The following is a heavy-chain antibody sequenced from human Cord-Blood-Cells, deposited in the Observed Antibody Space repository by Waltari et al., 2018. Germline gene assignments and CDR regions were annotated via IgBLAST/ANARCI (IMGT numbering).Heavy chain of an antibody. V-gene: IGHV3-53*01. CDR3: ARDVSNYEGMDG. CDR1: GFTASSPH. Sequence: EVQLVESGGGLIQPGGSLRLSCAASGFTASSPHMSWTRQAPGKGLEWVSVIYRGGSTYYADSVKGRFTISRDNSKNTLYLQRNRLRAEDTAVYYCARDVSNYEGMDGWGQGATVTVSS. J-gene: IGHJ6*02. CDR2: IYRGGST. D-gene: IGHD4-4*01.